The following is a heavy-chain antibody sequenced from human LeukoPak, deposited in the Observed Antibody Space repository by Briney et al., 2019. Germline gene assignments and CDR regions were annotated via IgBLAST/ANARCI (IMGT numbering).Heavy chain of an antibody. CDR2: IYSGGST. CDR3: ARDHYYGSGSLGYYMDV. D-gene: IGHD3-10*01. Sequence: PGGSLRLSCAASGFTVSSNYMSWVRQAPGKGLEWVSVIYSGGSTYYADSVKGRFTISRDNSKNTLYLQMNSLRAEDTAVYYCARDHYYGSGSLGYYMDVWGEGTTVTVSS. V-gene: IGHV3-53*01. J-gene: IGHJ6*03. CDR1: GFTVSSNY.